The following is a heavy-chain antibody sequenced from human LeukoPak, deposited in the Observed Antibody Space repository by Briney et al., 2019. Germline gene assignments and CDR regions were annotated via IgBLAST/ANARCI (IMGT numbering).Heavy chain of an antibody. Sequence: PSETLSLTCAVYGGSFSGYYWSWIRQPPGKGLEWFGEINHSGSTNYNPSLKSRVTISVDTSKNQFSLKLSSVTAADTAVYYCARGNYYDSSGPNWFDPWGQGTLVTVSS. CDR2: INHSGST. CDR3: ARGNYYDSSGPNWFDP. D-gene: IGHD3-22*01. CDR1: GGSFSGYY. J-gene: IGHJ5*02. V-gene: IGHV4-34*01.